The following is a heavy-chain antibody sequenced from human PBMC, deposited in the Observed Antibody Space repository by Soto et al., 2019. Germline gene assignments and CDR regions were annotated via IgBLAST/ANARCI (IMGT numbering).Heavy chain of an antibody. J-gene: IGHJ6*02. CDR1: GVTFSKFI. Sequence: QVQLEQSGGEVKKPGSSVKVSCKASGVTFSKFIMTWVRQAPGLGLEWVGGIIPIFGTANYAQKFQGRVTITADESTSTSYLEVSNLRSEATAVHYCAKVRYSSPMGYYYGMDVWGQGTAVTVSS. CDR2: IIPIFGTA. V-gene: IGHV1-69*01. CDR3: AKVRYSSPMGYYYGMDV. D-gene: IGHD6-19*01.